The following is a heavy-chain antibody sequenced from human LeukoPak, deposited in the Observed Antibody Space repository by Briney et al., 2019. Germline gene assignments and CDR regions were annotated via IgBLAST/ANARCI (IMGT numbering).Heavy chain of an antibody. Sequence: SETLSLTCSVSAGSISSNYWRSVRQPPGKGLEWIGYIHYSGRTNYNPSLKSRVTISVDTSKNQFSLKLSSVTAADTAVYYCAKEPYYEDEVDVFAQGNTVTVSS. CDR3: AKEPYYEDEVDV. V-gene: IGHV4-59*01. J-gene: IGHJ6*02. CDR1: AGSISSNY. D-gene: IGHD1-26*01. CDR2: IHYSGRT.